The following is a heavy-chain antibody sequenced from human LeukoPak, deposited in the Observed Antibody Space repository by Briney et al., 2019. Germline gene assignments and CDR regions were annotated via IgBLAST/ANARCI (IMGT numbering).Heavy chain of an antibody. J-gene: IGHJ3*02. CDR2: MNPNSGNT. CDR1: GYTFTSYD. CDR3: ARRVSDAGDAFDI. Sequence: ASVKVSCKASGYTFTSYDINWVRQATGQGLEWMGWMNPNSGNTGYAQKFQGRVTMTRNTSISTAYMELSSLRSEDTAVYYCARRVSDAGDAFDIWGQGTMVTVSS. D-gene: IGHD2-8*01. V-gene: IGHV1-8*01.